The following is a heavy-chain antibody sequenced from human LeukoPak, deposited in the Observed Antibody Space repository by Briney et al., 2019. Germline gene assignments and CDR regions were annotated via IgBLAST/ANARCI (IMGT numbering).Heavy chain of an antibody. V-gene: IGHV4-59*12. CDR3: ARGRRNIAAATQHYFDY. CDR2: IYYSGST. D-gene: IGHD6-13*01. CDR1: GGSISSYY. Sequence: SETLSLTCTVSGGSISSYYWSWIRQPPGKGLEWIGYIYYSGSTNYNPSLKSRVTISVDTSKNQFSLKLSSVTAADTAVYYCARGRRNIAAATQHYFDYWGQGTLVTVSS. J-gene: IGHJ4*02.